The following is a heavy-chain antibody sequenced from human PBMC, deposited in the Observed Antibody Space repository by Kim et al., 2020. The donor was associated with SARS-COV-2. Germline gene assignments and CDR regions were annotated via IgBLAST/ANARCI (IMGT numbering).Heavy chain of an antibody. CDR1: GFTFSSYG. CDR3: ARLLELLDHGMDV. CDR2: IWYDGSNK. J-gene: IGHJ6*02. Sequence: GGSLRLSCAASGFTFSSYGMHWVRQAPGKGLEWVAVIWYDGSNKYYADSVKGRFTISRDNSKNTLYLQMNSLRAEDTAVYYCARLLELLDHGMDVWGQGTTVTVSS. V-gene: IGHV3-33*01. D-gene: IGHD1-7*01.